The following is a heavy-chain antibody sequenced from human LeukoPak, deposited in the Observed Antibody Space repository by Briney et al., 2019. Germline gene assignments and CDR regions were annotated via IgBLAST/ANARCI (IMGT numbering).Heavy chain of an antibody. Sequence: SVKVSCKASGGTFSSYAISWVRQAPGQGLEWMGGIIPIFGTASYAQKFQGRVTITADESTSTAYMELSSLRSEDTAVYYCARDSSNYEYYYYYMDVWGKGTTVTVSS. J-gene: IGHJ6*03. CDR1: GGTFSSYA. CDR3: ARDSSNYEYYYYYMDV. D-gene: IGHD4-11*01. CDR2: IIPIFGTA. V-gene: IGHV1-69*13.